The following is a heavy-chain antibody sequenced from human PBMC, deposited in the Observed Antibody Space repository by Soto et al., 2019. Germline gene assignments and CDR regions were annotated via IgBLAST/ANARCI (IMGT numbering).Heavy chain of an antibody. CDR1: GGSISSSSYY. V-gene: IGHV4-39*01. D-gene: IGHD4-17*01. J-gene: IGHJ4*02. CDR2: IYYSGST. Sequence: QLQLQESGPGLVKPSETLSLTCTVSGGSISSSSYYWGWIRQPPGKGLEWIGSIYYSGSTYYNPSLKSRVTISVDTSKNQFSLKLSSVTAADTAVYYCARLNMPTVTTALSYFDYWGQGTLVTVSS. CDR3: ARLNMPTVTTALSYFDY.